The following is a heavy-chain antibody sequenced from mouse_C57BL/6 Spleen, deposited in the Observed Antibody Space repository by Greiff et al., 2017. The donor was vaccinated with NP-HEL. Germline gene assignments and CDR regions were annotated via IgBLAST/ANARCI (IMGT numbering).Heavy chain of an antibody. CDR3: TRDYGSSHWYFDV. J-gene: IGHJ1*03. Sequence: VQLQQSGAELVRPGASVTLSCKASGFTFTDYEMHWVQQTPVHGLEWIGAIDPETGGTAYNQKFKGKAILTADKSSSTSYMVLRSLTAEDSAVYYCTRDYGSSHWYFDVWGTGTTVTVSS. D-gene: IGHD1-1*01. CDR2: IDPETGGT. CDR1: GFTFTDYE. V-gene: IGHV1-15*01.